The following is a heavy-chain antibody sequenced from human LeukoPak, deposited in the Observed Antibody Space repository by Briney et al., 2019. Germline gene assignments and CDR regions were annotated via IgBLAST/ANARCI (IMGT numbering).Heavy chain of an antibody. D-gene: IGHD3-22*01. CDR2: INPSGGST. Sequence: GASVKVSCKASGYTLTSYYMHWVRQAPGQGLEWMGIINPSGGSTSYAQKFQGRVTMTRDMSTSTLYMELSSLRSEDTAVYYCARDGGWDSSGYYTTWGQGTLATVSS. CDR1: GYTLTSYY. CDR3: ARDGGWDSSGYYTT. V-gene: IGHV1-46*01. J-gene: IGHJ5*02.